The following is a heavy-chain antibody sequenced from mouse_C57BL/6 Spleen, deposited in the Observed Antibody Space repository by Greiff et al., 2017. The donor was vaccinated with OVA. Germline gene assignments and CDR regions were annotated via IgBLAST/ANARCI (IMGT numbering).Heavy chain of an antibody. J-gene: IGHJ2*01. D-gene: IGHD4-1*01. CDR1: GFTFTDYY. Sequence: EVQGVESGGGLVQPGGSLSLSCAASGFTFTDYYMSWVRQPPGTALEWLGFIRNKANGYTTEYSASVKGRFTISRDNSQSILYLQMNALRAEDSATYYCARSTNWDDFDYWGQGTTLTVSS. V-gene: IGHV7-3*01. CDR3: ARSTNWDDFDY. CDR2: IRNKANGYTT.